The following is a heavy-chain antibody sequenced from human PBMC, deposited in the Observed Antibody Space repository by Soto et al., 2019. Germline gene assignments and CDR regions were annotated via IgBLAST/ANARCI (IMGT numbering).Heavy chain of an antibody. CDR1: GFTFSSYW. V-gene: IGHV3-74*01. CDR2: INSAGSRT. Sequence: EVQLVESGGGLVRPGGSLRLSCAASGFTFSSYWMHWVRQAPGKGLVWVSRINSAGSRTNYADSVKGRFTISRDNAKNTLYLKMNSLRAEETAVYYWAIGVRGADGLDSGGQGTMVTVSS. J-gene: IGHJ3*02. CDR3: AIGVRGADGLDS. D-gene: IGHD3-16*01.